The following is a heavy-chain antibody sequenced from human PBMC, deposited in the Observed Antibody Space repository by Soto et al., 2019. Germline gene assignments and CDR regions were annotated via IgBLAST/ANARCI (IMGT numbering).Heavy chain of an antibody. CDR1: GGSISSGGYY. V-gene: IGHV4-31*03. J-gene: IGHJ6*02. Sequence: QVQLQESGPGLVKPSQTLSLTCTVSGGSISSGGYYWSWIRQHPGQGLEWIGYIYYSVSTYYNPSLKSRVTISVDTSKNQFSLKLSSVTAADTAVYYCARGGRRSPGMDVWCQGTTVTVSS. CDR3: ARGGRRSPGMDV. CDR2: IYYSVST.